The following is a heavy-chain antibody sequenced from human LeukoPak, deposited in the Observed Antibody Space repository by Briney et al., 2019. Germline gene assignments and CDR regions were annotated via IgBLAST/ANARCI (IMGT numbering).Heavy chain of an antibody. V-gene: IGHV4-4*09. J-gene: IGHJ4*02. CDR1: GGSIISYY. D-gene: IGHD3-10*01. Sequence: SETLSLTCTVSGGSIISYYWSWIRQPPGKGLEWIGYIHNRGSTNYNPSLKSRVTISADTSKNQFSLNLNSVTAADTAVYYCASASGSYPIYWGQGTLVTVSS. CDR3: ASASGSYPIY. CDR2: IHNRGST.